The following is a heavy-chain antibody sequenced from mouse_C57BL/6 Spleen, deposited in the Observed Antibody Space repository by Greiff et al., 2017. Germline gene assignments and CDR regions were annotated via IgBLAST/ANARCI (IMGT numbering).Heavy chain of an antibody. Sequence: PGASVKLSCKASGYTFTSYWMHWVKQRPGQGLEWIGMIHPNSGSTNYNEKFKSKATLTVDKSSSTAYMQLSSLTSEDSAVYYCATTMAFGYYFDYWGQGTTLTVSS. CDR1: GYTFTSYW. V-gene: IGHV1-64*01. CDR2: IHPNSGST. CDR3: ATTMAFGYYFDY. D-gene: IGHD2-1*01. J-gene: IGHJ2*01.